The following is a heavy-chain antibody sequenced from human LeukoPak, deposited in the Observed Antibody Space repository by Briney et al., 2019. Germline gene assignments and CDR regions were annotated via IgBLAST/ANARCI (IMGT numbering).Heavy chain of an antibody. CDR2: INPNNGGT. J-gene: IGHJ5*02. V-gene: IGHV1-2*02. CDR1: GYTFTDYY. CDR3: ATDLSKTWFDP. Sequence: ASVKVSCRASGYTFTDYYMHWVRQAPGQGLEWMGWINPNNGGTKYAQNFQVRVTITRDTSISTAYMEMSRLTSDDTAVYYCATDLSKTWFDPWGQGTLVTVSS. D-gene: IGHD2/OR15-2a*01.